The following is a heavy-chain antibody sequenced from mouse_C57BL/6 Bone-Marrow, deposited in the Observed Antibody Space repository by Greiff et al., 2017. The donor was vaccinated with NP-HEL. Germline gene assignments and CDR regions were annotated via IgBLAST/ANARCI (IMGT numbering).Heavy chain of an antibody. CDR3: ARGDYYGSSYGYYFDY. J-gene: IGHJ2*01. Sequence: QVQLQQPGAELVMPGASVKLSCKASGYTFTSYWMHWVKQRPGQGLEWIGMIHPNSGSTNYNEKFKSKATLTVDKSSSTAYMQLSSLTSEDSAVYYCARGDYYGSSYGYYFDYWGQGTTLTVSS. V-gene: IGHV1-64*01. CDR1: GYTFTSYW. D-gene: IGHD1-1*01. CDR2: IHPNSGST.